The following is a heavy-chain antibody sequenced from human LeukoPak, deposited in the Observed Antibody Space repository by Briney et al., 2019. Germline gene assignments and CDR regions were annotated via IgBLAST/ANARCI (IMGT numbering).Heavy chain of an antibody. CDR3: ARGLDY. J-gene: IGHJ4*02. V-gene: IGHV3-48*01. Sequence: GGSLRLSCAASGFTFSSFSMDWVRQAPGKGLEWVSYISSSSGTINYADSVKGRFTISRDNAKNSLYLQMNSLRAEDTAVYYCARGLDYWGQGTPVTVSS. CDR2: ISSSSGTI. CDR1: GFTFSSFS.